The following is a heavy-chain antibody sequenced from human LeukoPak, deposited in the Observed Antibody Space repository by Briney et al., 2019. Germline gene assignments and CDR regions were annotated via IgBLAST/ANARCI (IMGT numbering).Heavy chain of an antibody. J-gene: IGHJ6*02. V-gene: IGHV3-30-3*01. D-gene: IGHD2-2*01. CDR3: ARDVVVPAAYPFYYYYGMDV. CDR1: GFTFSSYA. CDR2: ISYDGSNK. Sequence: GGSRRLSCAASGFTFSSYAMHWVRRAPGKGLEWVAVISYDGSNKYYADSVKGRFTISRDNSKNTLYLQMNSLRAEDTAVYYCARDVVVPAAYPFYYYYGMDVWGQGTTVTVS.